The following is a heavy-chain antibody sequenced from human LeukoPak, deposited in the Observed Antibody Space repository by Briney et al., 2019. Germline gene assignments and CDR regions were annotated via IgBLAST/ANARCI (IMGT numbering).Heavy chain of an antibody. V-gene: IGHV3-7*03. CDR1: GFTFSSYW. CDR3: ARAPGYCSGGSCFSPDFGI. D-gene: IGHD2-15*01. CDR2: IKQDGSEK. Sequence: GGSLRLSCAASGFTFSSYWMSWVRQAPGKGLEWVANIKQDGSEKYYVDSVKGRFTISRDNAKNSLYLQMNSLRAEDTAVYYCARAPGYCSGGSCFSPDFGIWGQGTMVTVSS. J-gene: IGHJ3*02.